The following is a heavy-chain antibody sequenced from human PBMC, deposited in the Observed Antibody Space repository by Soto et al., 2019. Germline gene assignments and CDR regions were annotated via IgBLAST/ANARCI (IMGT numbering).Heavy chain of an antibody. V-gene: IGHV3-53*01. J-gene: IGHJ4*02. CDR2: FYTDGRT. Sequence: EVQLVESGGGLIQPGGSLRLSCAASGFSVSNNYMSWVRQAPGKGLEWASVFYTDGRTFYADSVKGRFTISRDISKNMLYLQMNSVRAEDTAFSYCARDEGGHARWPNLYYYWCKGTLVTVSS. CDR3: ARDEGGHARWPNLYYY. CDR1: GFSVSNNY. D-gene: IGHD2-8*01.